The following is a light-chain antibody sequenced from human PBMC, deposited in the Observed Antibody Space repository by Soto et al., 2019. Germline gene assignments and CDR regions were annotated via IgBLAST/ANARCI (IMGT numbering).Light chain of an antibody. V-gene: IGKV1-39*01. CDR3: QQSYSTPQT. CDR2: AAS. J-gene: IGKJ1*01. CDR1: QGISSY. Sequence: PSSLSASVGDRVTITCRASQGISSYLAWYQQKPGKAPKLLIYAASSLETGVPSRFSGSGSGTDFTLTISSLQPEDFATYYCQQSYSTPQTFGQGTKVDIK.